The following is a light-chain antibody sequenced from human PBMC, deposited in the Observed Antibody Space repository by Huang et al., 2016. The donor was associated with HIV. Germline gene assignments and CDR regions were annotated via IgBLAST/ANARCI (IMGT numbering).Light chain of an antibody. Sequence: ETVIMQSPATLSVSPGERVTLSCRASESVGRTLAWYQQRSGQAPRRLIYGASTRAPGIPARFNGRGSGTEFTLTISSLQSEDLAVYYCQQYNNWPPVTFGQGTRLEIK. CDR1: ESVGRT. J-gene: IGKJ5*01. V-gene: IGKV3-15*01. CDR3: QQYNNWPPVT. CDR2: GAS.